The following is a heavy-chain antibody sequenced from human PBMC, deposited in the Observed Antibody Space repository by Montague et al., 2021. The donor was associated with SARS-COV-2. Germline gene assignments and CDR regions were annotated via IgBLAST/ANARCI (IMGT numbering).Heavy chain of an antibody. V-gene: IGHV3-48*03. CDR3: ARRTYYDGY. D-gene: IGHD3-22*01. Sequence: SLRLSCAASGFTFSRYEMNWVRQAPGKGLEWVSHISSSGSNIHYADSVKGRFSIYRDNAKNSLYLQVNSLRAEDTAVYYCARRTYYDGYWGQGTLVTVSS. CDR1: GFTFSRYE. CDR2: ISSSGSNI. J-gene: IGHJ4*02.